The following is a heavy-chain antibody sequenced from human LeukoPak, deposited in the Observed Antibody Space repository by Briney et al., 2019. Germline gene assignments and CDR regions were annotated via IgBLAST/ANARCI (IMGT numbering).Heavy chain of an antibody. Sequence: ASVKVSCKASGYTFTGYYMHWVRQPPGQGLEWMGWINPNSGGTNYAQKFQGRVTMTRDASISTAYMELSRLRSDDTAVYYCARDYSSSSHWFDPWGQGTLVTVSS. V-gene: IGHV1-2*02. D-gene: IGHD6-6*01. CDR1: GYTFTGYY. CDR3: ARDYSSSSHWFDP. CDR2: INPNSGGT. J-gene: IGHJ5*02.